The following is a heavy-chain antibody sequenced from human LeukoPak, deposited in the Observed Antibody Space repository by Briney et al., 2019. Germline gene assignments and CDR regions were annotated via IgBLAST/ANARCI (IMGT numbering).Heavy chain of an antibody. D-gene: IGHD3-9*01. V-gene: IGHV1-69*01. CDR3: ASQTLLRYFDWLRD. CDR1: GGTFSSYA. J-gene: IGHJ4*02. CDR2: IIPIFGTA. Sequence: ASVKVSCKASGGTFSSYAISWVRQAPGQGLEWMGGIIPIFGTANYAQKFQGRVTITADESTSTAYMELSSLRSEDIDVYYCASQTLLRYFDWLRDWGQGTLVTVSS.